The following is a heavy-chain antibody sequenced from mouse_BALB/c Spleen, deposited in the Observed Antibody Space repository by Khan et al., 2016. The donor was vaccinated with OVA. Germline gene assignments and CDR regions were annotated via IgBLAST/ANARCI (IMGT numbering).Heavy chain of an antibody. CDR3: ARSWDLYAMDY. V-gene: IGHV5-17*02. J-gene: IGHJ4*01. CDR2: ISSGSSTI. CDR1: GFTFSSFG. D-gene: IGHD4-1*01. Sequence: EVELVESGGGLVQPGGSRKLSCAASGFTFSSFGMHWVRQAPEKGLEWVAYISSGSSTIYYADTVKGRFTISRDTPKNTLFLQMTSLRSEDTAMYYCARSWDLYAMDYWGQGTSVTVSS.